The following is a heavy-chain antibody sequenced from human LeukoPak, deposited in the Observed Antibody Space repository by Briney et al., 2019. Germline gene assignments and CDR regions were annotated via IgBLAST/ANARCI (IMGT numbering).Heavy chain of an antibody. J-gene: IGHJ4*02. D-gene: IGHD3-22*01. CDR2: INPSGGST. CDR3: ARRSSGYYYSDY. Sequence: ASVKVSCKASGYTFTSYYMHWVRQAPGQGLEWMGTINPSGGSTGYAQKFQGRVTMTRDTSTSTLYMELSSLRSEDTAVYYCARRSSGYYYSDYWGQGTLVTVSS. CDR1: GYTFTSYY. V-gene: IGHV1-46*01.